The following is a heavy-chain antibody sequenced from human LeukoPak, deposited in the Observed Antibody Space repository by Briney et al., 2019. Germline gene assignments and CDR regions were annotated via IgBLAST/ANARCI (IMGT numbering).Heavy chain of an antibody. Sequence: GRSLRLSCAASGFTFDDYAMHWVRHAPGKGLEWVSGISRNRGSIGYADSVKGRFTISRDNAKNSLYLQMNSLRAEDTAVYYCARDPARYCSGGSCYEDAFDIWGQGTMVTVSS. CDR3: ARDPARYCSGGSCYEDAFDI. CDR1: GFTFDDYA. D-gene: IGHD2-15*01. CDR2: ISRNRGSI. J-gene: IGHJ3*02. V-gene: IGHV3-9*01.